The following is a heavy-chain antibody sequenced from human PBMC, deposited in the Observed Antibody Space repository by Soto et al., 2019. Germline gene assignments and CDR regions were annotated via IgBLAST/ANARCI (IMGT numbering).Heavy chain of an antibody. V-gene: IGHV4-59*01. CDR1: GGSISGYY. CDR2: IYYSGST. Sequence: SETLSLTCTVSGGSISGYYWIWIRQPPGKGLEWIGYIYYSGSTNYNPSLKSRVTISVDTSKNQFSLKLSSVTAADTAVYYCARERVAGSYYYYGMDVWGQGTTVTVSS. D-gene: IGHD3-3*01. J-gene: IGHJ6*02. CDR3: ARERVAGSYYYYGMDV.